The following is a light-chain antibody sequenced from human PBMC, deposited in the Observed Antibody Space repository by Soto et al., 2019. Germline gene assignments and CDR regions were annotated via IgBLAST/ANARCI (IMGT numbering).Light chain of an antibody. CDR2: NSS. J-gene: IGKJ1*01. V-gene: IGKV3-20*01. Sequence: EIVMTQSPATLSVSPGERATLSCRAGQGVTTNFAWYHQKPGQPPRLLIYNSSNRTTGIPARFSGSGSGTDFTLTISRLEPEDFAVYYCQQYGISPRTFGQGTKVDIK. CDR3: QQYGISPRT. CDR1: QGVTTN.